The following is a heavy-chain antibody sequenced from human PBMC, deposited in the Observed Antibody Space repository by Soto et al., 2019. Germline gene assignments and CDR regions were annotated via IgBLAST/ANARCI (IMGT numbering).Heavy chain of an antibody. V-gene: IGHV1-69*08. CDR2: IIPILDTP. Sequence: QVQLVQSGAEVKKPGSSVKVSCKTSGDTLDNYSISWVRQAPGQGLEWMGRIIPILDTPNYAQRFQGRVTISADKSTSTIYMELRSLLSEDTAVYYCARDASPPYCSSNTCFSGHYYHGMDVWGLGTTITVSS. CDR3: ARDASPPYCSSNTCFSGHYYHGMDV. J-gene: IGHJ6*01. CDR1: GDTLDNYS. D-gene: IGHD2-2*01.